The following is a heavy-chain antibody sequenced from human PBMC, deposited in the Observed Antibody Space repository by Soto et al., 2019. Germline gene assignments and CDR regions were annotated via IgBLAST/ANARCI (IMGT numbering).Heavy chain of an antibody. D-gene: IGHD3-3*01. Sequence: ASLKVSCTSSGYTFSSYDVDGVRKAPGQGLEWMGIINPSGGSTSYAQKFQGRVTMTRDTSTSTVYMELSSLRSEDTAVYYCARMAHSFWRGYHTYYYYMDVWGKGTTVTVSS. CDR1: GYTFSSYD. J-gene: IGHJ6*03. V-gene: IGHV1-46*03. CDR2: INPSGGST. CDR3: ARMAHSFWRGYHTYYYYMDV.